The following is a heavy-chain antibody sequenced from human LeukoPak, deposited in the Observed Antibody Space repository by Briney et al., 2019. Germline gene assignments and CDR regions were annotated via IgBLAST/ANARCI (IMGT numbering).Heavy chain of an antibody. J-gene: IGHJ3*02. CDR1: GFTFSSYG. CDR3: ATETENSNYDAFDI. V-gene: IGHV3-30*03. CDR2: ISYDGSNK. Sequence: RRSLRLSCAASGFTFSSYGMHWVRQAPGKGLEWVAVISYDGSNKYYADSVKGRFTISRDNARNSLYLHMNGRRAEDTAVYYCATETENSNYDAFDIWGQGTMVTVSS. D-gene: IGHD4-11*01.